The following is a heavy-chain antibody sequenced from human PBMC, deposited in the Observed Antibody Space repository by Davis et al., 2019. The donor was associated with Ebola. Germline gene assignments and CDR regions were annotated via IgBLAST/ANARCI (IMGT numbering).Heavy chain of an antibody. CDR2: IYDSGRT. Sequence: PSETLSLTCTVSDGSISSHYWNWFRQPPGKGLEWIGFIYDSGRTNYNPSLKSRVTISADTSKNQFSLNLSSVTAADTAVYYCAERGGSVWGQGTLVTVSS. CDR3: AERGGSV. J-gene: IGHJ4*02. CDR1: DGSISSHY. D-gene: IGHD3-16*01. V-gene: IGHV4-59*11.